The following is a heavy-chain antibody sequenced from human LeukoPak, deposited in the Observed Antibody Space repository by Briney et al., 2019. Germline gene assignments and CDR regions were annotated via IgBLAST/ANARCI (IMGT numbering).Heavy chain of an antibody. CDR3: AKARHWYTWGDY. V-gene: IGHV3-9*01. J-gene: IGHJ4*02. D-gene: IGHD6-13*01. CDR2: ISWNGDTK. CDR1: GFTFDDYA. Sequence: PGGSLRLSCTASGFTFDDYAMRWVRQPPGKGLEWVSAISWNGDTKAYADSVKGRFTISRDNAKNSLYLQMNSLRAEDTAFYYCAKARHWYTWGDYWGQGTLVTVSS.